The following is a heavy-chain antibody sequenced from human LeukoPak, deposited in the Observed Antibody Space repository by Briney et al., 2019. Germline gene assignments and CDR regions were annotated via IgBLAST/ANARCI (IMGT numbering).Heavy chain of an antibody. D-gene: IGHD2-8*01. Sequence: GGSLRLSCAASGFTFSSYAMHWVRQAPGKGLEWVAVISYDGSNKYYADSVKGRFTISRDNSKNTLYLQMNSLRAEDTAVYYCARASIVHDFDYWGQGTLVTVSS. CDR1: GFTFSSYA. CDR2: ISYDGSNK. V-gene: IGHV3-30-3*01. CDR3: ARASIVHDFDY. J-gene: IGHJ4*02.